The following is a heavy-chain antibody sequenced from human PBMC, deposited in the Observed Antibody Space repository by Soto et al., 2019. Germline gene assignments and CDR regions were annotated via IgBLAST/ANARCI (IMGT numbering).Heavy chain of an antibody. Sequence: GGSLRLSCAASGFTFDDYAMHWVRQAPGKGLEWVSGISWNSGSIGYADSVKGRFTISRDNAKNSLYLQMNSLRAEDTALYYCAKGGYFGVVNDAFDIWGQGTMVTVSS. V-gene: IGHV3-9*01. CDR1: GFTFDDYA. CDR2: ISWNSGSI. D-gene: IGHD3-3*01. J-gene: IGHJ3*02. CDR3: AKGGYFGVVNDAFDI.